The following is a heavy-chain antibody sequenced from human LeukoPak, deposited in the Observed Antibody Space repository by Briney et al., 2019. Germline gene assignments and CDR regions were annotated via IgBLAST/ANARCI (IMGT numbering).Heavy chain of an antibody. D-gene: IGHD6-25*01. Sequence: PSETLSLTCTVSGGSISSGDYYWSWIRQPPGKGLEWIGYIYYSGITNYNPSLKSRVTISVDTSNNQFSLKLSSVTAADTAVYYCARIPAVGWYFDLWGRGTLVTVSS. CDR2: IYYSGIT. CDR1: GGSISSGDYY. J-gene: IGHJ2*01. CDR3: ARIPAVGWYFDL. V-gene: IGHV4-61*08.